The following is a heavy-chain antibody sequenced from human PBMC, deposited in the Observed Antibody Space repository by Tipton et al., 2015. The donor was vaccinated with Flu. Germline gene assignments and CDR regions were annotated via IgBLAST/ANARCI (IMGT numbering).Heavy chain of an antibody. Sequence: SLRLSCAASGFTFSDFGMHWVRQAPGKGLEWVAVIWNDGNEKYSADSVKGRFTISRDTSKNTLYLQMNSLRAEDTALYYCARDQVPAYSGSYFPMGFDYWGQGTLVTVSS. J-gene: IGHJ4*02. CDR3: ARDQVPAYSGSYFPMGFDY. CDR2: IWNDGNEK. D-gene: IGHD1-26*01. CDR1: GFTFSDFG. V-gene: IGHV3-33*08.